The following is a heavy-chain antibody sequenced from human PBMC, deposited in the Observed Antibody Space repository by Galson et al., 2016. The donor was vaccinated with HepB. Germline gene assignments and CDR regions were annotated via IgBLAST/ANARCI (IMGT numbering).Heavy chain of an antibody. V-gene: IGHV1-8*01. Sequence: SVKVSCKASGYTFTTHDLSWVRQASGQGPEWMGYMNPGAGKSGYAPKFQGRVTMTRNTSTDTAYLEMNSLRSEGTAIYYCARSRFLGVVILDSWGQGTVLTVSS. D-gene: IGHD3-3*01. CDR3: ARSRFLGVVILDS. CDR1: GYTFTTHD. J-gene: IGHJ4*02. CDR2: MNPGAGKS.